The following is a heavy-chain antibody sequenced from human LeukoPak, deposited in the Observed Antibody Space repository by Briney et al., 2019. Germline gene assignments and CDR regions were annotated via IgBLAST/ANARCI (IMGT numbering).Heavy chain of an antibody. J-gene: IGHJ4*02. V-gene: IGHV3-74*01. D-gene: IGHD6-19*01. Sequence: GGSLRLSCAASGFTFSSYWMRWFRQAPGKGPGWVSRINSDGRNTNYADSVEGGFTISRDNAKNTLYLQMNSLRAEDTAVYYCVRGSSGWYGQDYWGQGTLVTASS. CDR2: INSDGRNT. CDR1: GFTFSSYW. CDR3: VRGSSGWYGQDY.